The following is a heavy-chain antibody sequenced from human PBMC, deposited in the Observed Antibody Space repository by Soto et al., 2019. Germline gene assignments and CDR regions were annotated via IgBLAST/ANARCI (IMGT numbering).Heavy chain of an antibody. D-gene: IGHD5-12*01. CDR3: ARGSQRWLQLCYFDY. V-gene: IGHV1-69*01. CDR1: GGTFSSYA. CDR2: IIPIFGTA. Sequence: QVQLVQSGAEVKKPGASVKVSCKASGGTFSSYAISWVRQAPAQGLEWMGGIIPIFGTANYAQKFQGRVTISADESKSAAYMELSSLRSEDTAVYYCARGSQRWLQLCYFDYWGQGTLVTVSS. J-gene: IGHJ4*02.